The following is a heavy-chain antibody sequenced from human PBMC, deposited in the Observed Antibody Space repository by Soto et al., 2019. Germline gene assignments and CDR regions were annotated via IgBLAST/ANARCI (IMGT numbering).Heavy chain of an antibody. CDR3: AVPELTSPAYCGGDCSSRGGYYGMDV. V-gene: IGHV1-18*04. J-gene: IGHJ6*02. CDR2: ISAYNGNT. CDR1: GYTFTSYG. D-gene: IGHD2-21*02. Sequence: ASVKVSCKASGYTFTSYGISWVRQAPGQGLEWMGWISAYNGNTNYAQKLQGRVTMTTDTSTSTAYMELRSLRSDDTAVYYCAVPELTSPAYCGGDCSSRGGYYGMDVWGQGTTVTVSS.